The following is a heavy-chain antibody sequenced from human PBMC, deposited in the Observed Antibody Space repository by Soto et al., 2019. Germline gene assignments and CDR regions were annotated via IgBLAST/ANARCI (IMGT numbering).Heavy chain of an antibody. J-gene: IGHJ3*02. CDR2: FDPEDGET. Sequence: ASVKVSCKVSGYTLTELSMHWVRQAPGKGLEWMGGFDPEDGETIYAQKFQGRVTMTEDTSTDTAYMELSSLRSEDTAVYYCATTYYGSGSYNAFDIWGQGTMVTVSS. CDR3: ATTYYGSGSYNAFDI. V-gene: IGHV1-24*01. D-gene: IGHD3-10*01. CDR1: GYTLTELS.